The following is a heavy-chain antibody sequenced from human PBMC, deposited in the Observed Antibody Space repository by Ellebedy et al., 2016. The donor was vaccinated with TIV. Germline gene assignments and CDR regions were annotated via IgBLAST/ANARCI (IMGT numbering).Heavy chain of an antibody. CDR3: TTGRSGDDYVWGSYRRIDY. Sequence: GESLKISCAASGFTLSNAWMSWVRQAPGKGLEWVGRIKSKIEGGTTDYAAPVKGRFTISRDDSKNTLYLQMNSLKIEDTAVFYCTTGRSGDDYVWGSYRRIDYWGQGTLVTVSS. J-gene: IGHJ4*02. CDR2: IKSKIEGGTT. D-gene: IGHD3-16*02. V-gene: IGHV3-15*01. CDR1: GFTLSNAW.